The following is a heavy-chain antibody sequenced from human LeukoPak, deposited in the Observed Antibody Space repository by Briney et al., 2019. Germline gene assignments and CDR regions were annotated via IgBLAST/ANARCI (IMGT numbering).Heavy chain of an antibody. CDR3: ARHVATSSALYAWFDP. J-gene: IGHJ5*02. D-gene: IGHD6-19*01. Sequence: TEALSLTCTVYGGSVSSSRYTWGWIRQPPGKGMEWIGSIYYTGSTYYNPSLKSRVTIAVDTSTNQFSLKLSSVTAADTAVYYCARHVATSSALYAWFDPWGQGTLVTVSS. V-gene: IGHV4-39*01. CDR2: IYYTGST. CDR1: GGSVSSSRYT.